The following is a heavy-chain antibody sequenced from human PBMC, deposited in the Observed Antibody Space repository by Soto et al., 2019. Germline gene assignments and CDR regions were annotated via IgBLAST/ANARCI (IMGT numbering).Heavy chain of an antibody. CDR1: GYTFTGYY. CDR2: INPNSGGT. D-gene: IGHD5-18*01. Sequence: ASVKVSCKASGYTFTGYYMHWVRQAPGQGLEWMGWINPNSGGTNYAQKFQRRVTMTRDTSISTAYMELSRLRSDDTAVYYCARGVVDTAMVYYFDYWGQGTLVTVSS. CDR3: ARGVVDTAMVYYFDY. J-gene: IGHJ4*02. V-gene: IGHV1-2*02.